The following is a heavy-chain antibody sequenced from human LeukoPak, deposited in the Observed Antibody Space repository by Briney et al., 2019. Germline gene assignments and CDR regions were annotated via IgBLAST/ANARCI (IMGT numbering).Heavy chain of an antibody. Sequence: HSGGSLRLSCAASGFTFSSYGMHWVRQAPGKGLEWVTVISYDGSNKYYADSVKGRFTISRDNSKNTLSLQMNSLRAEDTAVYYCAMGFLVGANQFDYWGQGTLVTVSS. V-gene: IGHV3-30*03. CDR2: ISYDGSNK. J-gene: IGHJ4*02. D-gene: IGHD1-26*01. CDR1: GFTFSSYG. CDR3: AMGFLVGANQFDY.